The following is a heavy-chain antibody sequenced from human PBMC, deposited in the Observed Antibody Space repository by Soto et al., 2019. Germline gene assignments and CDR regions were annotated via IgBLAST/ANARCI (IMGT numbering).Heavy chain of an antibody. J-gene: IGHJ6*02. CDR1: GYTLTELS. V-gene: IGHV1-24*01. D-gene: IGHD5-12*01. CDR3: ATSPVEMATITRYYYYGMDV. CDR2: FDPEDGET. Sequence: GASVKVSCKVSGYTLTELSMHWVRQAPGKGLEWMGGFDPEDGETIYAQKFQGRVTMTEDTSTDTAYMELSSLRSEDTAVYYCATSPVEMATITRYYYYGMDVWGQGTTVTVS.